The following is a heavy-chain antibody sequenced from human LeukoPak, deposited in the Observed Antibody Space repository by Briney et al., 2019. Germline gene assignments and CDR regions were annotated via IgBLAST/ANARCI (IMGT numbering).Heavy chain of an antibody. CDR3: ARGYSDYDYFDY. J-gene: IGHJ4*02. Sequence: PGGSLSLSCAASGFTVSSNYMSWVRQAPGKGLEWVSVIYSGGSTYYADSVKGRFTISRDNSKNTLYLQMNSLRAEDTAVYYCARGYSDYDYFDYWGQGTLVTVSS. V-gene: IGHV3-53*01. CDR1: GFTVSSNY. CDR2: IYSGGST. D-gene: IGHD4-11*01.